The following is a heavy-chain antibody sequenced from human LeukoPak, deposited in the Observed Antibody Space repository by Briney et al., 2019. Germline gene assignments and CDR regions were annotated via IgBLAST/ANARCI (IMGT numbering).Heavy chain of an antibody. Sequence: SQTLSLTCTVSGGSVSSGGYYWSWIRQHPGKGLGWIGYIYYSGSTYYNPSLKSRVTISVDTSKNQFSLKLSSVTAADTAVYYCARGQVRYSSRYYYYMDVWGKGTTVTVSS. CDR2: IYYSGST. CDR3: ARGQVRYSSRYYYYMDV. V-gene: IGHV4-31*03. CDR1: GGSVSSGGYY. D-gene: IGHD1-26*01. J-gene: IGHJ6*03.